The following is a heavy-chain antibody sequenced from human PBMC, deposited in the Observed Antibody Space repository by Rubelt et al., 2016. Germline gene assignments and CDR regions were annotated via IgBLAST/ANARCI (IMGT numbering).Heavy chain of an antibody. J-gene: IGHJ4*02. CDR3: ARGRSLRPGDFGDYPADF. D-gene: IGHD4-17*01. CDR1: GGSFSGYY. CDR2: VHHSGRT. V-gene: IGHV4-34*01. Sequence: QVQLQQWGAGLLKPSETLSLTCVVYGGSFSGYYWSWIRQPPGTGLEWIGEVHHSGRTNYKPSLRSRVTISLDTSKNQSSLKLSSVTAADTAVYYCARGRSLRPGDFGDYPADFWGQGTLVTVSS.